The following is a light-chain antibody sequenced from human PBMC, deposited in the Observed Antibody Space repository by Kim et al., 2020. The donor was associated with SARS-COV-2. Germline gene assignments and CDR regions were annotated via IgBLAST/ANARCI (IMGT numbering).Light chain of an antibody. V-gene: IGLV10-54*02. CDR1: SNIVGNQG. CDR2: RNN. CDR3: SALDSSLIFCV. Sequence: QAGLTQPPSVSKGLRQTATLTCTGNSNIVGNQGAAWLQQHQGHPPKLLSYRNNNRPSGISERFSASRSGNTASLTITVLQPEDEADYYCSALDSSLIFCVFGTGTKVTVL. J-gene: IGLJ1*01.